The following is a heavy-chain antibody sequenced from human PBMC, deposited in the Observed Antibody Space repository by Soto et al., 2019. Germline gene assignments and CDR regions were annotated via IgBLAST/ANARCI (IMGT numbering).Heavy chain of an antibody. J-gene: IGHJ4*02. CDR1: GFSITNTW. D-gene: IGHD3-3*01. Sequence: EVQLVESGGGLVQPGGSLRLSCAASGFSITNTWMHWVRQAPGKGLEWVGSVKSKADAGTADYAAPVKGRFTVSRDDSKNTQYLQMNSLKMEDTAVYYCYSYPDFWGGHTPLWGQRNLVTVSS. CDR2: VKSKADAGTA. V-gene: IGHV3-15*07. CDR3: YSYPDFWGGHTPL.